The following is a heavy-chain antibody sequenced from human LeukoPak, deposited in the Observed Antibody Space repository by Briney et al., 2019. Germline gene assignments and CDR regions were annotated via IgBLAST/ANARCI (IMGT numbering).Heavy chain of an antibody. D-gene: IGHD3-9*01. V-gene: IGHV4-59*01. CDR1: GGSISSYY. Sequence: SETLSLTCTVSGGSISSYYWSWIRQPPGKGLEWIGYIYNSGSTNYNPSLKSRVTISVDTSKNQFSLKLSSVTAADTAVYYCARGQLRYFDWFPFDYWGQGTLVTVSS. CDR3: ARGQLRYFDWFPFDY. CDR2: IYNSGST. J-gene: IGHJ4*02.